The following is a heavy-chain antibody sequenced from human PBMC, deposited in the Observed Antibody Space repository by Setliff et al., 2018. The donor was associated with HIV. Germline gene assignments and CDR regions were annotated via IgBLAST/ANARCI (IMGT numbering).Heavy chain of an antibody. Sequence: KPSETLSLPCSVSGGSVGSGSYYWSWIRQSPGKGLEWLGYIYYSGSTYYNPSLKSRVTISVDTSKNQFSLKLSSVTAADTAVYYRARVGRWLQLPGIDYWGQGTLVTVSS. CDR1: GGSVGSGSYY. CDR3: ARVGRWLQLPGIDY. D-gene: IGHD5-12*01. V-gene: IGHV4-30-4*01. J-gene: IGHJ4*02. CDR2: IYYSGST.